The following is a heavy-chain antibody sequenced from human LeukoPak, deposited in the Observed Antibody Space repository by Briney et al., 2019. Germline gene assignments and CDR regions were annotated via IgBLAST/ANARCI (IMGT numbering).Heavy chain of an antibody. CDR2: ISSSGGST. CDR3: ARDSYYCDSSGYYYIDY. Sequence: GGSLRLSCAVSGFTLSSYAMSWVRQAPGKGLEWVSAISSSGGSTYYADSVKGRFTISRDNSKNTLYLQMNSLRAEDTAVYYCARDSYYCDSSGYYYIDYWGQGTLVTVSS. D-gene: IGHD3-22*01. CDR1: GFTLSSYA. V-gene: IGHV3-23*01. J-gene: IGHJ4*02.